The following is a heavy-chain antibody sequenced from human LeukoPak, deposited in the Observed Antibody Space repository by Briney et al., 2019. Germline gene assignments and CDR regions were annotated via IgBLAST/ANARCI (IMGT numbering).Heavy chain of an antibody. CDR3: ARDDHYCSSTSCYSNWFDP. Sequence: PGGSLRLSCAASGFTFSSYSMNWVRQAPGKGLEWVSSISSSSYIYYADSVKGRFTISRDNAKNSLYLQMNSLRAEDTAVYYCARDDHYCSSTSCYSNWFDPWGQGTLVTVSS. V-gene: IGHV3-21*01. D-gene: IGHD2-2*02. CDR1: GFTFSSYS. CDR2: ISSSSYI. J-gene: IGHJ5*02.